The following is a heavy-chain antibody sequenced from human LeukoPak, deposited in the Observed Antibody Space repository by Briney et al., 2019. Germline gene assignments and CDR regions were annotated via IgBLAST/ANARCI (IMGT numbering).Heavy chain of an antibody. CDR1: GGSISSYY. D-gene: IGHD3-22*01. Sequence: SETLSLTCTVSGGSISSYYWSWIRQPPGKRLEWIGYIYYSGSTNYNPSLKSRVTISVDTSKNQFSLKLSSVTAADTAVYYCARYYYDSSGYLGYYYYGMDVWGQGTTVTVSS. CDR3: ARYYYDSSGYLGYYYYGMDV. J-gene: IGHJ6*02. V-gene: IGHV4-59*08. CDR2: IYYSGST.